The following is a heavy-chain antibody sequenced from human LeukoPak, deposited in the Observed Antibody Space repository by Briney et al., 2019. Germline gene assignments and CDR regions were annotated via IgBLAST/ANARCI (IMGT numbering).Heavy chain of an antibody. J-gene: IGHJ3*02. CDR2: ISGSGDTV. D-gene: IGHD3-10*01. Sequence: GGSLRLSCVASGFTFSSYEMNWVRQAPGKGLEWVSYISGSGDTVYYADSVEGRFTISRDNAKNSMYLQMNSLRAEDTAVYYCARDEIRSGAFDIWGQGTMVTVSS. V-gene: IGHV3-48*03. CDR1: GFTFSSYE. CDR3: ARDEIRSGAFDI.